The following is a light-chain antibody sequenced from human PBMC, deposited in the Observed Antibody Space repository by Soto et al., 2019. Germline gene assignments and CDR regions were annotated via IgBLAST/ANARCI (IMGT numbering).Light chain of an antibody. CDR2: EVS. CDR3: CSYAGSRPWV. V-gene: IGLV2-23*02. J-gene: IGLJ3*02. CDR1: STDVGLYNL. Sequence: QSALTQPASVSGSPGQSITISCTGTSTDVGLYNLVSWYQQHPGKAPILLIYEVSKRPPGVSDRFSGAKSGNRASLTLSGLQAEDEADYYCCSYAGSRPWVFGGGTKLTVL.